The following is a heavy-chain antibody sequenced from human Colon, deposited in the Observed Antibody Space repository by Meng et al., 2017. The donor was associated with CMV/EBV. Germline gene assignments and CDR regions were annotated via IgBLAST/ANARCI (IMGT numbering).Heavy chain of an antibody. CDR3: ARVEGVVPAAIWGWFDA. Sequence: GESLKISCAASGFTFTGHTMSWVRQAPGKGLEWVSSIGNNGNYIYYADSVKGRFTISRDNTRNSLHLQMDSLRAEDTAIYYCARVEGVVPAAIWGWFDAWGQGTLVTVSS. V-gene: IGHV3-21*01. CDR2: IGNNGNYI. CDR1: GFTFTGHT. D-gene: IGHD2-2*01. J-gene: IGHJ5*02.